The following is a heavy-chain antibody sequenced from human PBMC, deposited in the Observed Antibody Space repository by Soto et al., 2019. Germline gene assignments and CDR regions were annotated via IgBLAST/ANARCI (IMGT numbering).Heavy chain of an antibody. J-gene: IGHJ3*02. CDR2: IRSKAYGGTT. V-gene: IGHV3-49*03. CDR3: TRDYFWSGYYNHAFDI. Sequence: GGSLRLSCTAYGFTFGDYAMSWFRQAPGKGLEWVGFIRSKAYGGTTEYAASVKGRFTISRDDSKSIAYLQMNSLKTEDTAVYYCTRDYFWSGYYNHAFDIWGQGTMVTVSS. D-gene: IGHD3-3*01. CDR1: GFTFGDYA.